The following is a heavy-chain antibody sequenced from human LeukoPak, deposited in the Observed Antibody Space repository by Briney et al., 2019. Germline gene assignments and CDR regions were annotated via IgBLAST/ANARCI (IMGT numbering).Heavy chain of an antibody. V-gene: IGHV3-9*03. CDR1: GFTFDDYA. CDR2: ISWNSGSI. J-gene: IGHJ4*02. CDR3: AKDRAAVAGPLDC. D-gene: IGHD6-19*01. Sequence: GGSLRLSCAASGFTFDDYAMHWVRQAPGKGLEWVSGISWNSGSIGYADSVKGRFTISRDNAKNSLYLQMNSLRAEDMALYYCAKDRAAVAGPLDCWGQGTLVTVSS.